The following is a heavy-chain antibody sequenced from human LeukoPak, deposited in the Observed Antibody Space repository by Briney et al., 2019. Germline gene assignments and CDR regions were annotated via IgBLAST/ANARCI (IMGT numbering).Heavy chain of an antibody. CDR2: ISSSSSYI. Sequence: GGSLRLSCAASGFTFSSYTMNWVHQAPGRGLKWVSSISSSSSYIYYADSVKGRFTISRDNAKNSLYLQMNSLRAEDTAVYYCARDQGGSSTVTTADYWGQGTLVTVSS. D-gene: IGHD4-11*01. CDR3: ARDQGGSSTVTTADY. J-gene: IGHJ4*02. CDR1: GFTFSSYT. V-gene: IGHV3-21*01.